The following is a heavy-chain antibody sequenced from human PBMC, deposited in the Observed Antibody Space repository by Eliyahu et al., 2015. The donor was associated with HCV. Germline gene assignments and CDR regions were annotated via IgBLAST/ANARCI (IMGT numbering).Heavy chain of an antibody. CDR2: IYNDGST. CDR1: GFXVXXSY. D-gene: IGHD2-15*01. CDR3: ARSVVEVAATGIYYYYYGMDV. V-gene: IGHV3-53*04. J-gene: IGHJ6*02. Sequence: EVQLVESGGGLVQPGGSLRLSCAAXGFXVXXSYMSWVRQAPGKGLEWVAVIYNDGSTYYAGSVQGRFTISTHNSENTLYLQMNSLRGEDRAVYYCARSVVEVAATGIYYYYYGMDVWGQGTTVTVSS.